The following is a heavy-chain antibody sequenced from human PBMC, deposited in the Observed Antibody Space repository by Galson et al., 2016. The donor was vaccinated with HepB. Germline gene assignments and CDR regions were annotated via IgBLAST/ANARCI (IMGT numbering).Heavy chain of an antibody. J-gene: IGHJ6*02. Sequence: SLRLSCAASEFTFSRYAMHWVRQAPGKGLEWVAVIWYDGSEKYYVDSVRGRFTISRDNSKNTLYPQMKSLRAEDTAVYYCARGYGDSALYYYYGMDVWGQGTTVTVFS. CDR3: ARGYGDSALYYYYGMDV. CDR2: IWYDGSEK. D-gene: IGHD4-17*01. V-gene: IGHV3-33*01. CDR1: EFTFSRYA.